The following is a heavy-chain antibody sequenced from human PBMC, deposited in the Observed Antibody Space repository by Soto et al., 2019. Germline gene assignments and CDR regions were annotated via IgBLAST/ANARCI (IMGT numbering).Heavy chain of an antibody. V-gene: IGHV3-9*01. J-gene: IGHJ6*03. Sequence: PGGSLRLSCAASGFTFDDYAMHWVRQAPGKGLEWVSGISWNSGSIGYADSVKGRFTISRDNAKNSLYLQMNSLRAEDTALYYCAKDGRGGGVAAAYYYCYYMDVWGKGTTVTVSS. CDR3: AKDGRGGGVAAAYYYCYYMDV. CDR2: ISWNSGSI. CDR1: GFTFDDYA. D-gene: IGHD2-15*01.